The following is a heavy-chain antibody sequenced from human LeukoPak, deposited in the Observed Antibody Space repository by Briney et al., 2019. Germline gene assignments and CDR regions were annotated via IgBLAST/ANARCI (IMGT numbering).Heavy chain of an antibody. CDR3: TTDARYFFDF. CDR1: GFTFSNAW. V-gene: IGHV3-15*01. CDR2: IKSNTDGGTT. Sequence: GGSLRLSCAASGFTFSNAWMSWVRQVPGKGLEWVGRIKSNTDGGTTDYAAPVQGRFTISRNDSKNTVYLQMNSLETEDTAVYYCTTDARYFFDFWGQGALVTVSS. J-gene: IGHJ4*02.